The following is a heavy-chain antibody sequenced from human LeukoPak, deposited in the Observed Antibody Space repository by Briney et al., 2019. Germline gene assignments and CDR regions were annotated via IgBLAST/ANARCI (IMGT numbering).Heavy chain of an antibody. V-gene: IGHV3-20*01. CDR1: GFTFDDYG. CDR3: AREVSGIAGKNYFDY. CDR2: INWNGGST. J-gene: IGHJ4*02. D-gene: IGHD6-13*01. Sequence: PGGSLRLSCAASGFTFDDYGMSWVRQAPGKGLEWVSGINWNGGSTGYADSVKGRFTISRDNAKNSLYLQMNSLRAEDTALYHCAREVSGIAGKNYFDYWGQGTLVTVSS.